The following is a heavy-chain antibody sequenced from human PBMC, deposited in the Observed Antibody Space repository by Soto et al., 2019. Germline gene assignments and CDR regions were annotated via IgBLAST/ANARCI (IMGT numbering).Heavy chain of an antibody. V-gene: IGHV3-66*01. CDR1: GFSVTNNY. CDR2: IDIGGNT. J-gene: IGHJ4*02. D-gene: IGHD2-2*01. CDR3: ARGRGSTGYLGREHYFDY. Sequence: EVQVVESGGGLVQPGGSLRLSCAASGFSVTNNYMNWVRQAPGKGLEWVSIIDIGGNTYYADSVKDRFTISRDNSRNTLYLHMDRLRGEDTAVYYCARGRGSTGYLGREHYFDYWGQGTLVTVSP.